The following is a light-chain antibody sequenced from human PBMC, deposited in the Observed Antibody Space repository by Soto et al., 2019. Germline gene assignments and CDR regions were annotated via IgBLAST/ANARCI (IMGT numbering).Light chain of an antibody. J-gene: IGLJ1*01. CDR1: SSDVGGYNY. CDR2: DVS. Sequence: SALTQPRSVSGSPGQSVTISCTGTSSDVGGYNYVSWYQQHPGKAPKLMIYDVSKRPSGVPDRFSGSKSGNTASLTISGLQAEDEADYYCCSYAPQGYVFGTGTKVTVL. V-gene: IGLV2-11*01. CDR3: CSYAPQGYV.